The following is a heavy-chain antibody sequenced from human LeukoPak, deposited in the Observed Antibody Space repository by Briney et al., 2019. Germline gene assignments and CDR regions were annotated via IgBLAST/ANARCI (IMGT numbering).Heavy chain of an antibody. CDR3: ARVWFGELLYNWFDP. Sequence: SETLSLTCTVSGGSISSYYWSWIRQPPGKGLEWIGYIYYSGSTNYNPSLKSRVTISLDTSKNQFSLKLSSVTAADTAVYYCARVWFGELLYNWFDPWGQGTLVTVSS. CDR1: GGSISSYY. D-gene: IGHD3-10*01. CDR2: IYYSGST. V-gene: IGHV4-59*01. J-gene: IGHJ5*02.